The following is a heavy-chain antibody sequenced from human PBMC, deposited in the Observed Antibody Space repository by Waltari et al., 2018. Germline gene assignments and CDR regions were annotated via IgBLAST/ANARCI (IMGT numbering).Heavy chain of an antibody. Sequence: EVQLVESGGGLVKPGGSLSLSCAASGFTFSRHSRTWVRQAPGKGLEWVSSISSSSSYIYYADSVKGRFTISRDNAKNSLYLQMNSLRADDTAVYYCARGYRKAFDIWGQGTMVTVSS. CDR3: ARGYRKAFDI. CDR2: ISSSSSYI. J-gene: IGHJ3*02. CDR1: GFTFSRHS. D-gene: IGHD5-12*01. V-gene: IGHV3-21*01.